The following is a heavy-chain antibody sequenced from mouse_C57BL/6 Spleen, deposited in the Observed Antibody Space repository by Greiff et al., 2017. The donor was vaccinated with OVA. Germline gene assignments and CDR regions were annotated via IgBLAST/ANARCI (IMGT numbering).Heavy chain of an antibody. D-gene: IGHD2-4*01. Sequence: DVKLVESGGGLVKPGGSLKLSCAASGFTFSSYAMSWVRQTPEKRLEWVATISDGGSYTYYPDNVKGRFTISRDNAKNNLYLQMSHLKSEDTAMYYCARAPYYDYDVDFDYWGQGTTLTVSS. V-gene: IGHV5-4*03. CDR2: ISDGGSYT. J-gene: IGHJ2*01. CDR1: GFTFSSYA. CDR3: ARAPYYDYDVDFDY.